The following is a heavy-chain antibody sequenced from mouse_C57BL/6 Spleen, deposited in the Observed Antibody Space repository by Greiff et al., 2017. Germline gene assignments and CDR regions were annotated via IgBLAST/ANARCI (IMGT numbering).Heavy chain of an antibody. J-gene: IGHJ2*01. CDR3: ARSSWDFDY. CDR2: IYPGDGDT. D-gene: IGHD4-1*01. V-gene: IGHV1-82*01. Sequence: QVQLQQSGPELVKPGASVKISCKASGYAFSSSWMNWVKQRPGKGLEWIGRIYPGDGDTNYNGKFKGKATLTADKSSSTAYMQLSSLTSEDSAVYFCARSSWDFDYWGQGTTLTVSS. CDR1: GYAFSSSW.